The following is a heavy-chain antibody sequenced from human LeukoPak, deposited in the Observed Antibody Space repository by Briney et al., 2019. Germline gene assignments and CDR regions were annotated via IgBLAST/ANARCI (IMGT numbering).Heavy chain of an antibody. V-gene: IGHV4-34*01. CDR2: INHSGST. J-gene: IGHJ6*02. CDR3: ARSRSPYYYYGMDV. Sequence: SETLSLTCAVYGGSFSGYYWSWIRQPPGKGLEWIGEINHSGSTNYNPSLKSRVTISVDTSKNQFSLKLSSVTAADTAVYYCARSRSPYYYYGMDVWGQGTTVAVSS. CDR1: GGSFSGYY.